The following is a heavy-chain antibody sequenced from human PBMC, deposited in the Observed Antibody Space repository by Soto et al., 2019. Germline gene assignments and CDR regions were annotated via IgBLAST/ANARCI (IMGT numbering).Heavy chain of an antibody. V-gene: IGHV1-18*01. Sequence: QVQLVQSGAEVKKPGASVKASCKASGYTFTSYGISWVRQAPGQGLEWMGWISAYNGNTNYAQKLQGRVTRTTDTSTSTAYRELRSLRSDDTAVYYCARDGRIAAAAEEAFDLWGQGTMVTVSS. CDR1: GYTFTSYG. CDR3: ARDGRIAAAAEEAFDL. CDR2: ISAYNGNT. J-gene: IGHJ3*01. D-gene: IGHD6-13*01.